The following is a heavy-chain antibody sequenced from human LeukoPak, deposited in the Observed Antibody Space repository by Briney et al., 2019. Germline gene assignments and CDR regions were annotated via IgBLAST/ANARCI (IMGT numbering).Heavy chain of an antibody. CDR1: GGSISSNNYY. D-gene: IGHD3-3*01. CDR2: IYYSGST. Sequence: SETLSLTCTVSGGSISSNNYYWGWIRQPPGKGLEWIGNIYYSGSTYYNPSLKSRVSISVDTSKNQFSLKLGSVTAADTAVYYCQSRFLEWLLDYWGQGTLVTVSS. V-gene: IGHV4-39*01. J-gene: IGHJ4*02. CDR3: QSRFLEWLLDY.